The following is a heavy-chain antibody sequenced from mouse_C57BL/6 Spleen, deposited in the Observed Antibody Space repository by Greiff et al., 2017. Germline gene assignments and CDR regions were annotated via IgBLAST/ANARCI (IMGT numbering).Heavy chain of an antibody. CDR1: GYAFSSSW. CDR2: IYPGDGDT. V-gene: IGHV1-82*01. Sequence: VKLQESGPELVKPGASVKISCKASGYAFSSSWMNWVKQRPGKGLEWIGRIYPGDGDTNYNGKFKGKATLTADKSSSTAYMQLSSLTSEDSAVYFCAANWESSYYFDYWGQGTTLTVSS. CDR3: AANWESSYYFDY. D-gene: IGHD4-1*01. J-gene: IGHJ2*01.